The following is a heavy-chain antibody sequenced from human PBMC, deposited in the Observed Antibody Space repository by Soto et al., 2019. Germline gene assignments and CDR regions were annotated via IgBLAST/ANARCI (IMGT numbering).Heavy chain of an antibody. CDR1: GGSISSSSYY. CDR2: IYYSGST. V-gene: IGHV4-39*01. CDR3: ARLGLLWFGESFDY. J-gene: IGHJ4*02. Sequence: QLQLQESGPGLVKPSETLSLTCTVSGGSISSSSYYWGWIRQPPGKGLEWIGSIYYSGSTYYNPSPKRRVTISVDTSKNQFSLKLSSVPAADTAGYYCARLGLLWFGESFDYWGQGTLVTVSS. D-gene: IGHD3-10*01.